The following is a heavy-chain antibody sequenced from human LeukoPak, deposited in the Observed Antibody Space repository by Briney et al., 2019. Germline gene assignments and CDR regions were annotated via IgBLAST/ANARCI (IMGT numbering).Heavy chain of an antibody. CDR3: ARTSAVQSSGTIFDAFDI. D-gene: IGHD2-2*01. Sequence: ASVKVSCKASGGTFSSYAISWVRQAPGQGLEWMGGIIPIFGTANYAQKFQGRVTITADESTSTAYMELSSLRSEDTAVYYCARTSAVQSSGTIFDAFDIWGQGTMVTVSS. V-gene: IGHV1-69*01. CDR2: IIPIFGTA. J-gene: IGHJ3*02. CDR1: GGTFSSYA.